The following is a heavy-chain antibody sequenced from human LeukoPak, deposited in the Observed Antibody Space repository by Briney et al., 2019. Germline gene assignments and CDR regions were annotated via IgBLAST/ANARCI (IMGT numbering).Heavy chain of an antibody. V-gene: IGHV3-53*05. J-gene: IGHJ4*02. CDR3: AKDHGVGPFVVVVAATIDY. CDR1: GFTASSNY. CDR2: IYRGGST. Sequence: GGSLRLSCAASGFTASSNYMSWVRQAPGKGLEWVSVIYRGGSTYYADSVKGRFTISRDNSKNTLYLQMNSLRAEDTAVYYCAKDHGVGPFVVVVAATIDYWGQGTLVTVSS. D-gene: IGHD2-15*01.